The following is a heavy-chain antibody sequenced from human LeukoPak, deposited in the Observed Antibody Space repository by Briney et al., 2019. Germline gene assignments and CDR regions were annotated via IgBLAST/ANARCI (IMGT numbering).Heavy chain of an antibody. J-gene: IGHJ4*02. CDR1: GGSISSSSYY. CDR3: ARGRWLQFVRPRYYFDY. CDR2: IYYSGST. D-gene: IGHD5-24*01. V-gene: IGHV4-39*07. Sequence: PSETLSLTCTVSGGSISSSSYYWGWIRQPPGKGLEWIGSIYYSGSTYYNPSLKSRVTISVDTSKNQFSLKLSSVTAADTAVYYCARGRWLQFVRPRYYFDYWGQGTLVTVSS.